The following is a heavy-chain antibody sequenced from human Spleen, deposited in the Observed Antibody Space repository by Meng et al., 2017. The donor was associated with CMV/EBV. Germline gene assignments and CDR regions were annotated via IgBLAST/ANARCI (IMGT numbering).Heavy chain of an antibody. Sequence: GSLRLSCTVSGGSISSSSYYWGWIRQPPGKGLEWIGSIYYSGSTYYNPSLKSRSTYYNPSLKSRVTLSVDTSKNQFSLKLTSVTAADTAVYYCARHSHYYDSSGLLIWFDPWGQGTLVTVSS. J-gene: IGHJ5*02. V-gene: IGHV4-39*01. CDR1: GGSISSSSYY. CDR3: ARHSHYYDSSGLLIWFDP. CDR2: IYYSGSTYYNPSLKSRST. D-gene: IGHD3-22*01.